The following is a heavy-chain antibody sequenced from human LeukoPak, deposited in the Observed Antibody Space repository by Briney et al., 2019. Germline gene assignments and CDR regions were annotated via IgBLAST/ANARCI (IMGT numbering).Heavy chain of an antibody. CDR1: GYTFTSYY. CDR2: INPSGGST. CDR3: ARDQEGFDY. J-gene: IGHJ4*02. V-gene: IGHV1-46*01. Sequence: ASVKVSCKASGYTFTSYYMHWVRQAPGQGLEWMGIINPSGGSTSYAQKFQGRVTMTRDTSTSIVHMELSGLRSEDTAVYYCARDQEGFDYWGQGTLVTVSS.